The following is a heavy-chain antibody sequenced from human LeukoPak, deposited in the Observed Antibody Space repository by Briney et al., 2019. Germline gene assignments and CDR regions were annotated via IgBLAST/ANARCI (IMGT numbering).Heavy chain of an antibody. V-gene: IGHV3-30*03. J-gene: IGHJ4*02. CDR1: GFTFSSYG. CDR3: ATSLPPY. Sequence: PGRSLRLSCVASGFTFSSYGMHWVRQAPGKGLEWVAVISYDGSNKYYADSVKGRFTISRDNSKNTLYLQMNSLRAEDTAVYYCATSLPPYWGQGTLVTVSS. CDR2: ISYDGSNK.